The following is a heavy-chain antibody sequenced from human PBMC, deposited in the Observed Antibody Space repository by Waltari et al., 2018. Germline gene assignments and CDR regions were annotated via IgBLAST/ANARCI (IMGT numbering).Heavy chain of an antibody. CDR1: GYTFTSYG. CDR2: IIAYNVNT. J-gene: IGHJ4*02. Sequence: QVQLVQSGAEVKKPGASVKVSCKASGYTFTSYGISWVRQAPGQGLAWMGWIIAYNVNTNYAQRLQGRVTMTTDTSTSTAYMELRSRRSDDTAVYYCARDRGMTTVTTGCLDYWGQGTLVTVSS. D-gene: IGHD4-17*01. CDR3: ARDRGMTTVTTGCLDY. V-gene: IGHV1-18*01.